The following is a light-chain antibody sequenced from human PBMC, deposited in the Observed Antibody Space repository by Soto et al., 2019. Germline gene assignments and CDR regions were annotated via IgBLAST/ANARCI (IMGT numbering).Light chain of an antibody. Sequence: EIDMTQSPATLSLAPGERVTLSCRASQTVSSSLARYRQKPGQAPRLLIYEASNRATGIPARFSGSGSGTEFTLTISSLQSEDCAIYYCQQYHTWPITFGGGTKVDIK. V-gene: IGKV3D-15*01. J-gene: IGKJ4*01. CDR2: EAS. CDR1: QTVSSS. CDR3: QQYHTWPIT.